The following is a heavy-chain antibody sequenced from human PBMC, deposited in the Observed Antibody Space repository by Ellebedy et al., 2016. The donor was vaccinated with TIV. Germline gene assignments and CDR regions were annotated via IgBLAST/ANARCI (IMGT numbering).Heavy chain of an antibody. CDR3: ARYSYDILTGDNARFDN. CDR2: ISLYNGNT. V-gene: IGHV1-18*01. J-gene: IGHJ4*02. D-gene: IGHD3-9*01. Sequence: ASVKVSCKASGYTFTSYSIIWVRQAPGQGLDWVGWISLYNGNTNYAQNLQGRVTMTTDTSTGTAYLELRSLLSDDTAVYYCARYSYDILTGDNARFDNWGQGTLVTVSS. CDR1: GYTFTSYS.